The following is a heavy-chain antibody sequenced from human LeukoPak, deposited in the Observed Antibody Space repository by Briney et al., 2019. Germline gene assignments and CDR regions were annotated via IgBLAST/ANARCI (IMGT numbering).Heavy chain of an antibody. CDR2: INPSGGST. Sequence: ASVKVSCKASGYTFTGYYMHWVRQAPGQGLEWMGIINPSGGSTSYAQKFQGRVTMTRDTSTSTVYMELSSLRSEDTAVYYCARVRGHCSSTSCYNYFDYWGQGTLVTVSS. CDR1: GYTFTGYY. V-gene: IGHV1-46*01. CDR3: ARVRGHCSSTSCYNYFDY. J-gene: IGHJ4*02. D-gene: IGHD2-2*02.